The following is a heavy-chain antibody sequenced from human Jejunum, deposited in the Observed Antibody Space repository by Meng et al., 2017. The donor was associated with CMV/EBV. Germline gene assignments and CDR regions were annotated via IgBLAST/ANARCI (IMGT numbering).Heavy chain of an antibody. D-gene: IGHD2-2*01. Sequence: FKTSGVTFTNYAITWVRRAPGQGLEWMGRIIPVIGVTHYAQNFQGRVTITADKSTGTGYMELSSLRSGDTAVYYCAYMGAYTYAYEYWGQGTLVTVSS. CDR3: AYMGAYTYAYEY. CDR2: IIPVIGVT. CDR1: GVTFTNYA. J-gene: IGHJ4*02. V-gene: IGHV1-69*04.